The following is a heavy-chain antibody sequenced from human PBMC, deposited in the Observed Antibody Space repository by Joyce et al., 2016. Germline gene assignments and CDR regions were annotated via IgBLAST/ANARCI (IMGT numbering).Heavy chain of an antibody. V-gene: IGHV3-74*01. CDR3: ARDGWASGWKY. D-gene: IGHD6-19*01. CDR2: SSAEGSTS. Sequence: EVQLVESGGGLVQPGGSLRLSCAGSGFVISTYWMHWVRQAPGKGLVWIGRSSAEGSTSNYADSVRGRFTISRDNAKDTLYLQINSLRADDTAVYFCARDGWASGWKYWGQGTPVTVSS. CDR1: GFVISTYW. J-gene: IGHJ4*02.